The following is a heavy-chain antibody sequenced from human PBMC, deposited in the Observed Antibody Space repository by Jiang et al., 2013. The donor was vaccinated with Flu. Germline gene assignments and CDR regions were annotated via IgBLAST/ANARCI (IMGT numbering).Heavy chain of an antibody. Sequence: VKPTQTLTLTCTFSGFSLSTSGVGVGWIRQPPGKALEWLALIYWNDDKRYSPSLKSRLTITKDTSKNQVVLTMTNMDPVDTATYYCARIAVAGTIDAFDIWGQGTMVTVSS. CDR1: GFSLSTSGVG. CDR2: IYWNDDK. D-gene: IGHD6-19*01. J-gene: IGHJ3*02. CDR3: ARIAVAGTIDAFDI. V-gene: IGHV2-5*01.